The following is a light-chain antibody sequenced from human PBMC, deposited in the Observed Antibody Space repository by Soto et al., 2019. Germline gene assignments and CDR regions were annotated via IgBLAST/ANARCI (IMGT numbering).Light chain of an antibody. CDR1: SSDIGGYKY. CDR2: EVS. Sequence: QSALTQPASVSGSPGQSITISCTGTSSDIGGYKYVSWYQQHPGKAPKLMIYEVSKRPSGVSNRFSGSKSGNTASLTISGLQAEDEADYYCASYTSSSIPVFGSGTKVTVL. CDR3: ASYTSSSIPV. J-gene: IGLJ1*01. V-gene: IGLV2-14*01.